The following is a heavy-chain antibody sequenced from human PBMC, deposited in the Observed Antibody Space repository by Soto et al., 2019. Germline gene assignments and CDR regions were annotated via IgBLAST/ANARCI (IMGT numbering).Heavy chain of an antibody. Sequence: EVQLVGTGGGWIQPGGSLRPSCAASGFIVSSNNMSWVRQAPGKGLDWVSVIYSGGSTYHADSVTGRFTTSRDNSKHTLYLQMNTLRAEDTAVYYCVARSNGADYWGQGTLVTVSS. J-gene: IGHJ4*02. D-gene: IGHD2-8*01. CDR2: IYSGGST. CDR1: GFIVSSNN. V-gene: IGHV3-53*02. CDR3: VARSNGADY.